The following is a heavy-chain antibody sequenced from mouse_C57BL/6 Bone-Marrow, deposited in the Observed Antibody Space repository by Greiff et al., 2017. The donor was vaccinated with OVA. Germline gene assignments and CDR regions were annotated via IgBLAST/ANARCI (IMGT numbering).Heavy chain of an antibody. D-gene: IGHD2-3*01. Sequence: VHLVESGAELVRPGTSVKMSCKASGYTFTNYWIGWAKQRPGHGLEWIGDIYPGGGYTNYNEKFKGKATLTADKSSSTAYMQFSSLTSEDSAIYYCARWGDGYYYFDYWGQGTTLTVSS. CDR1: GYTFTNYW. CDR2: IYPGGGYT. V-gene: IGHV1-63*01. J-gene: IGHJ2*01. CDR3: ARWGDGYYYFDY.